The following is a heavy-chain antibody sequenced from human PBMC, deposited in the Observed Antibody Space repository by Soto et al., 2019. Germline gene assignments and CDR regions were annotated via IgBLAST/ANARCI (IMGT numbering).Heavy chain of an antibody. CDR1: GGSISSSTYY. CDR3: ARQVVDGTVAGSGSFDY. CDR2: FYYSGST. J-gene: IGHJ4*02. D-gene: IGHD3-10*01. Sequence: SETLSHTCTVSGGSISSSTYYWVWIRQPPGKGLEWIGSFYYSGSTYYNPSLKSRVTISVDTSEKQFSLKLSSVTAADTAVYYCARQVVDGTVAGSGSFDYWGQGTLVTVSS. V-gene: IGHV4-39*01.